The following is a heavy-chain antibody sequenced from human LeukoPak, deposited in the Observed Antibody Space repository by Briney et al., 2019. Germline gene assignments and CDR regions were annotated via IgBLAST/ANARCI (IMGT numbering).Heavy chain of an antibody. D-gene: IGHD2-21*01. CDR2: INEDNSYR. Sequence: PGGSLTLSCAADGFTLSSYSMNWVRQAPGKGMEWVSSINEDNSYRRYADSVSGRFTIYSDNAKNSLYLQINSLTAEDTAVYYCTRCQHIGTHYAWSWAQWGQGTLVSVSS. CDR3: TRCQHIGTHYAWSWAQ. J-gene: IGHJ4*02. CDR1: GFTLSSYS. V-gene: IGHV3-21*01.